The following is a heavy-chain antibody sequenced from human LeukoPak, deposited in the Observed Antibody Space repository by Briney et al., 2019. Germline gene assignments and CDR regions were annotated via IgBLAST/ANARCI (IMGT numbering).Heavy chain of an antibody. Sequence: GGSLRLSCAASGFTFSSYSMNWVRQAPGKGLEWVSYISSSSSTIYYADSVKGRFTISRDNAKNSLYLQMNSLGVEDTAVYYCARVHGAYPIDYWGQGTLVTVSS. CDR3: ARVHGAYPIDY. CDR2: ISSSSSTI. J-gene: IGHJ4*02. V-gene: IGHV3-48*01. CDR1: GFTFSSYS. D-gene: IGHD4/OR15-4a*01.